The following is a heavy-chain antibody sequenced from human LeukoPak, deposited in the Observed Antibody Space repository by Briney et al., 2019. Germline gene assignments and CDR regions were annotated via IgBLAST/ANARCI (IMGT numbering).Heavy chain of an antibody. V-gene: IGHV3-64*01. CDR2: ISSNGGST. CDR1: GFTFSRYS. Sequence: PGGSLRLSCAASGFTFSRYSMHWVRQAPGKGLEYVSAISSNGGSTYYANSVKGRFTISRDNSKNTLYLQMDSLRAEDTAVYYCARGYSSTLFDYWGQGTLVTVSS. D-gene: IGHD2-2*01. J-gene: IGHJ4*02. CDR3: ARGYSSTLFDY.